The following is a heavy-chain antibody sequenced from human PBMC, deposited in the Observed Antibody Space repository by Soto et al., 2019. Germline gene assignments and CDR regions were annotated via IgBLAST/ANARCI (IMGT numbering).Heavy chain of an antibody. Sequence: SEPLSLTCTVSGGSIIIGGYYWSWIRQHPGKGMEWIGYIYYSGSTYYNPSLKSRVTISVDTSKNQFSLKLSSVTAADTAVYYCARVVRQHRWFDPWGQGNLVTVSS. CDR3: ARVVRQHRWFDP. D-gene: IGHD6-13*01. V-gene: IGHV4-31*03. CDR2: IYYSGST. J-gene: IGHJ5*02. CDR1: GGSIIIGGYY.